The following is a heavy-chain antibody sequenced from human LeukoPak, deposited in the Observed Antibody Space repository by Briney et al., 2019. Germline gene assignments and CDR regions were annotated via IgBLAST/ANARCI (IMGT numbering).Heavy chain of an antibody. D-gene: IGHD1-26*01. J-gene: IGHJ5*02. Sequence: GESLKISCKGSGYSFISYWIGWVRQMPGKGLEWMGIIYPGDSDTRYSPSFQGQVTISADKSISTAYLQWSSLKAWDTAMYYCARHQSLIVGATGQGWFDPWGQGTLVTVSS. V-gene: IGHV5-51*01. CDR3: ARHQSLIVGATGQGWFDP. CDR1: GYSFISYW. CDR2: IYPGDSDT.